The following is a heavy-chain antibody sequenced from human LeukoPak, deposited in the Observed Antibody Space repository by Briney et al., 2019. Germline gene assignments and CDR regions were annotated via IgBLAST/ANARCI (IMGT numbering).Heavy chain of an antibody. CDR3: AREDSASDY. CDR1: GYTFTGYY. J-gene: IGHJ4*02. V-gene: IGHV1-2*02. D-gene: IGHD5-18*01. CDR2: INPKSGST. Sequence: EVSVTVSCKASGYTFTGYYIRWVRQAPGQGLEWMGWINPKSGSTYYAQKFQDRVTMTSDSSINTANMELKSLRSGDTALYYCAREDSASDYWGQGTLVIVSS.